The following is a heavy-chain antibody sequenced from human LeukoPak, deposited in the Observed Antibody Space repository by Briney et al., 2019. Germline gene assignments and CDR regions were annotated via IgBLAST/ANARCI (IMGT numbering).Heavy chain of an antibody. CDR3: AKDRYSSSGGVFDY. V-gene: IGHV3-30*18. D-gene: IGHD6-6*01. J-gene: IGHJ4*02. Sequence: GGSLRLSCAASGFTFSSYEMNWVRQAPGKGLEWVAVISYDGSNKYYADSVKGRFTISRDNSKNTLYLQMNSLRAEDTAVYYCAKDRYSSSGGVFDYWGQGTLVTVSS. CDR2: ISYDGSNK. CDR1: GFTFSSYE.